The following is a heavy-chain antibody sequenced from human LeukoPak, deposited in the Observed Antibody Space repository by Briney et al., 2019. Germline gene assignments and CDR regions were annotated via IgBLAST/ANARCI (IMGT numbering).Heavy chain of an antibody. V-gene: IGHV4-39*01. D-gene: IGHD6-13*01. CDR2: IYYTGTT. CDR3: ARRMPSSGYSYDF. CDR1: GASTSSTPSY. J-gene: IGHJ4*02. Sequence: SETLSLTCTVSGASTSSTPSYWGWIRQPPGKGLEWIGSIYYTGTTYYSPSLKSRVTISIDTSNNRFSLRLTSVTAADTALYYCARRMPSSGYSYDFWGLGTLVSVSS.